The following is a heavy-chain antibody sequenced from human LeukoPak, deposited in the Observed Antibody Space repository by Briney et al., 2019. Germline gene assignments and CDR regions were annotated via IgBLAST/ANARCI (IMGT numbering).Heavy chain of an antibody. Sequence: ASVKVSCKASGYTFTSYAMHWVGQAPGQRLEWMGWINAGNGNTKYSQKFQGRVTITRDTSASTAYMELSSLRSEDTAVYYCARDHCSGGSCYYSGDYWGQGTLVTVSS. J-gene: IGHJ4*02. CDR2: INAGNGNT. CDR3: ARDHCSGGSCYYSGDY. V-gene: IGHV1-3*01. CDR1: GYTFTSYA. D-gene: IGHD2-15*01.